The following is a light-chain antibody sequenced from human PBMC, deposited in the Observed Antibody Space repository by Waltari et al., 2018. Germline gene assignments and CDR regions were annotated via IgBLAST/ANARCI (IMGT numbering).Light chain of an antibody. Sequence: QSVLTQPPSVSEAPRQRVTIPCSGRTSNIANTDLNWYQQLPGKAPKLLIYYDDLLPSGVSDRFSASKSCTSASLAISGLQSEDEADSYCSVWDDSLNGQVFGGGTKLTVL. V-gene: IGLV1-36*01. CDR2: YDD. J-gene: IGLJ2*01. CDR1: TSNIANTD. CDR3: SVWDDSLNGQV.